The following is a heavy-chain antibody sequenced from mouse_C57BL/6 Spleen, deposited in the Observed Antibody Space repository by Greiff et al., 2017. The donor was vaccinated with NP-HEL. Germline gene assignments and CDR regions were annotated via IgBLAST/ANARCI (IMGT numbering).Heavy chain of an antibody. CDR2: IRNKANGYTT. CDR3: ARYDYDGAWFAY. CDR1: GFTFTDYY. Sequence: EVQLVESGGGLVQPGGSLSLSCAASGFTFTDYYISWVRQPPGKALEWLGFIRNKANGYTTEYSASVKGRFTISRDNSQSILYLQMNALRAEDSATYYCARYDYDGAWFAYWGQGTLVTVSA. V-gene: IGHV7-3*01. D-gene: IGHD2-4*01. J-gene: IGHJ3*01.